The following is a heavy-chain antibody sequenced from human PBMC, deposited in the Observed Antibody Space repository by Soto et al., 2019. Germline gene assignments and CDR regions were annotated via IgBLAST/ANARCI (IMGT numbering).Heavy chain of an antibody. J-gene: IGHJ4*02. D-gene: IGHD1-26*01. Sequence: GGSLRLSCAASGFTFSRYGMHWVRQAPGKGLEWVAVIWYDGNKKYYADSVKGRFAISSDNSKNTLYLQMNSLRAEDTAAYYCARSGATGLFHLDYWGQGTQVTVSS. CDR2: IWYDGNKK. CDR1: GFTFSRYG. V-gene: IGHV3-33*01. CDR3: ARSGATGLFHLDY.